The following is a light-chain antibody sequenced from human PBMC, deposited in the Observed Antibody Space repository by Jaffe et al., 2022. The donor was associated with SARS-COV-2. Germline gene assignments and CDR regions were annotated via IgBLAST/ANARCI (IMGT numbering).Light chain of an antibody. CDR3: SSFSSSSTHVV. Sequence: QSALTQPASVSGSPGQSITISCTGTSSDFGGFNYVSWYQQHPGNAPKLLIYDVSDRPSGVSNRFSGSKSGKTASLTISGLQAEDEAVYYCSSFSSSSTHVVFGGGTKLTVL. J-gene: IGLJ2*01. CDR2: DVS. V-gene: IGLV2-14*01. CDR1: SSDFGGFNY.